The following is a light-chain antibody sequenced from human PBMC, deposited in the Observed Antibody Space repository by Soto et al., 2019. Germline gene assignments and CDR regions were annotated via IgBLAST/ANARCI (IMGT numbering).Light chain of an antibody. Sequence: DIQMTQSPSYLSASVGDRVTITCRASQSISAYLNWYHQRTGEAPKLLIYAASNLQSGVPSRFSGSVSGTDFTLTITSLQPEDLATYYCQQRYETPRTFGQGTKVEIK. CDR3: QQRYETPRT. J-gene: IGKJ1*01. CDR1: QSISAY. CDR2: AAS. V-gene: IGKV1-39*01.